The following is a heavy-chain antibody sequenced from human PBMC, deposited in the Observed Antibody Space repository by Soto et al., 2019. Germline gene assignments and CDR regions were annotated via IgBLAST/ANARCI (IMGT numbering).Heavy chain of an antibody. CDR3: AALDGFYPYMDD. Sequence: SETLSLTCTVSCGSISSYYWTWIRQPPGKGLEWIGYIYYSGSTNYNPSLKSRVTISVATSKTQFSLKLSSVTAADTAVYYCAALDGFYPYMDDWGKGTRVTLCS. CDR1: CGSISSYY. D-gene: IGHD3-22*01. CDR2: IYYSGST. V-gene: IGHV4-59*08. J-gene: IGHJ6*03.